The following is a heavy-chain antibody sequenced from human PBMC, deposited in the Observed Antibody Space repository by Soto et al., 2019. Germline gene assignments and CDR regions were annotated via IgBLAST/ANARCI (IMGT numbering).Heavy chain of an antibody. D-gene: IGHD5-12*01. CDR2: FIPIFVSA. CDR3: ARENGVAVATILYYFDY. Sequence: QLHLVQSGAEVKKAGSSVKVSCKASGGTVSSYAITWVRQAPGKGLEWMGVFIPIFVSAHYAPKFQGRITITADESTSTVYMELSRLRYEDTAVYYCARENGVAVATILYYFDYWGPGTLVTVSS. J-gene: IGHJ4*02. V-gene: IGHV1-69*01. CDR1: GGTVSSYA.